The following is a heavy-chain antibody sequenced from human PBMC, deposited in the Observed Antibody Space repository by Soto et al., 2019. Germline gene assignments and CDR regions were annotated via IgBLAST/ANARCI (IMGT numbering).Heavy chain of an antibody. Sequence: SETLSLTCAVSGGSISSGGYSWSWIRQPPGKGLEWIGYIYHSGSTYYNPSLKSRVTISVDRSKNQFSLKLSSVTAADTAVYYCARMTTVTTVFDYWGQGTLVTVSS. CDR1: GGSISSGGYS. V-gene: IGHV4-30-2*01. D-gene: IGHD4-17*01. CDR2: IYHSGST. J-gene: IGHJ4*02. CDR3: ARMTTVTTVFDY.